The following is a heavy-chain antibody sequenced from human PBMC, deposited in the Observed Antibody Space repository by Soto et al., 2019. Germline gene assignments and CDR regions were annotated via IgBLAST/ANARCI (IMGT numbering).Heavy chain of an antibody. CDR2: INHSGST. CDR3: ASSSGWLNFDY. D-gene: IGHD6-19*01. J-gene: IGHJ4*02. V-gene: IGHV4-34*01. CDR1: GGSFSGYY. Sequence: SETLSLTCAVYGGSFSGYYWSWIRQPPGKGLEWIGEINHSGSTNYSPSLKSRVTISVDTSKNQFSLKLSSVTAADTAVYYCASSSGWLNFDYWGQGTLVTVSS.